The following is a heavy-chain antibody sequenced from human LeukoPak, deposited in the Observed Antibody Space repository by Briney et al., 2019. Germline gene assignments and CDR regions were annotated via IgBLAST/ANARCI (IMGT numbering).Heavy chain of an antibody. CDR2: ISWNSGTI. CDR3: ARAYKDRSLAGKKEFFQH. CDR1: GFTFDNYA. D-gene: IGHD6-19*01. V-gene: IGHV3-9*01. J-gene: IGHJ1*01. Sequence: GGSLRLSCAASGFTFDNYAMNWVRQVPGKGLEWISLISWNSGTIGYADSARGRFTISRDNANNFLYLQMNSLRAEDTALYYCARAYKDRSLAGKKEFFQHWGQGTLVTVSS.